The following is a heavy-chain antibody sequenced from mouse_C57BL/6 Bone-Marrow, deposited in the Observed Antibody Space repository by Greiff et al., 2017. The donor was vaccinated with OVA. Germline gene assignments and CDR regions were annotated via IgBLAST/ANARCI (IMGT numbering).Heavy chain of an antibody. D-gene: IGHD2-4*01. Sequence: VQVVESGPGLVAPSQSLYITCTVSGFSLTSYAISWVRQPPGKGLEWLGVIWTGGGTNYNSALKSRLSIRKDNSKSQVFLIMNSLQTDDTARYYCARNHLIYYDYLAYWGQGTLVTVSA. J-gene: IGHJ3*01. CDR1: GFSLTSYA. V-gene: IGHV2-9-1*01. CDR3: ARNHLIYYDYLAY. CDR2: IWTGGGT.